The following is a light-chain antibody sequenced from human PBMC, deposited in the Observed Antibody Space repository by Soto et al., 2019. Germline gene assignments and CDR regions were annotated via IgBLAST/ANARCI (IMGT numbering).Light chain of an antibody. CDR1: QSISRT. CDR2: DAS. Sequence: EIVLTQSPDTLSVSPGERATLSCRASQSISRTLAWYQQKSGQPPRLLIYDASTRATGFPDRFSGSGSGTDFTLTISRLEPEDFAVYYCQQYGSSGTFGQGTKVDI. J-gene: IGKJ1*01. V-gene: IGKV3-20*01. CDR3: QQYGSSGT.